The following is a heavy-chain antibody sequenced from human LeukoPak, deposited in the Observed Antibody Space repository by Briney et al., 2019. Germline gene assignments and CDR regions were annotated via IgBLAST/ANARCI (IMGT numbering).Heavy chain of an antibody. Sequence: PSETLSLTCTVSGYSISSGYYWGGIRQPPGEGLEWIGSIYHSGSTYYNPSLKSRVTISVDTSKNQFSLKLSSVTAADTAVYYCARSSSLGESWGQGTLVTVSS. J-gene: IGHJ4*02. CDR2: IYHSGST. D-gene: IGHD3-16*01. V-gene: IGHV4-38-2*02. CDR3: ARSSSLGES. CDR1: GYSISSGYY.